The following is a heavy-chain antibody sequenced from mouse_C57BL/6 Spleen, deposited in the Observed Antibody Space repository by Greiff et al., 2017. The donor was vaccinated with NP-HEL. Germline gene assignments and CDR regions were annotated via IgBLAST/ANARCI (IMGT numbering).Heavy chain of an antibody. J-gene: IGHJ2*01. CDR1: GYTFTSYW. CDR3: AREAQAPDHYFDY. Sequence: VQLQQPGAELVKPGASVKMSCKASGYTFTSYWITWVKQRPGQGLEWIGDIYPGSGSTNYNEQFKGTATLTVDTSSSTAYMQLSSLTSEDSAVYSCAREAQAPDHYFDYWGQGTTLTVSS. D-gene: IGHD3-2*02. V-gene: IGHV1-55*01. CDR2: IYPGSGST.